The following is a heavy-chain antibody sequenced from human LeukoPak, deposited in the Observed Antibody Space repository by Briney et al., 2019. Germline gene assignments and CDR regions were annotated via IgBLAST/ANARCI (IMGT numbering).Heavy chain of an antibody. V-gene: IGHV4-39*01. D-gene: IGHD3-9*01. CDR3: ASRYFDWSIDY. CDR2: IYYSGYYSGST. CDR1: GGSISSSSYY. J-gene: IGHJ4*02. Sequence: PSETLSLTCTVSGGSISSSSYYWGWIRQPPGKGLEWIGSIYYSGYYSGSTYYNPSLKSRVTISVDTSMNQFSLKLSSVTAADTAVYYCASRYFDWSIDYWGQGTLVTVSS.